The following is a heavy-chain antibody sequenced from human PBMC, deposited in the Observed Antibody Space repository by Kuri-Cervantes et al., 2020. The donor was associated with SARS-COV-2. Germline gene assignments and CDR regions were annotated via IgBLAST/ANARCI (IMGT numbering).Heavy chain of an antibody. V-gene: IGHV3-49*04. CDR3: TRGDFWSGYYFDY. Sequence: GGSLRVCCTAAGFTFGDYAMSWVRQAPGKGLEWVGFIRSKAYGGTTEYAASVKGRFTISRDDSKSIAYLQMNSLKTEDTAVYYCTRGDFWSGYYFDYWGQGTLVTVSS. J-gene: IGHJ4*02. D-gene: IGHD3-3*01. CDR2: IRSKAYGGTT. CDR1: GFTFGDYA.